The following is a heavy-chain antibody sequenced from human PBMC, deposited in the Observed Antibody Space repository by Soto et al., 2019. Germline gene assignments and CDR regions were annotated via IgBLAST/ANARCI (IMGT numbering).Heavy chain of an antibody. CDR3: ARTRQRRPVFYVDY. V-gene: IGHV1-69*01. D-gene: IGHD2-2*01. CDR2: IIPKYGTT. J-gene: IGHJ4*02. CDR1: GGPFNTFG. Sequence: QVQLMQSGAEVTKPGSSVKVSCKASGGPFNTFGISWVRQAPGQGLEWMGGIIPKYGTTNYARRFQGRVTMTADESTTTAYLELISLRHDDTAIYYCARTRQRRPVFYVDYWGQGTPISVTS.